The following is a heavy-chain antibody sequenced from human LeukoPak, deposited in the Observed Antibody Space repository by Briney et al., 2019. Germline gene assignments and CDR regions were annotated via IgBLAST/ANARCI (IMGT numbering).Heavy chain of an antibody. CDR3: ARLNYYDSRGGYYMDV. CDR1: GGSISSYY. Sequence: PSETLSLTCTVSGGSISSYYWSWIRQPAGKGLEWIGRIYTSGSTNYNPSLKSRVTMSVDTSKNQFSLKLSSVTAADTAVYYCARLNYYDSRGGYYMDVWGKGTTVTVSS. CDR2: IYTSGST. J-gene: IGHJ6*03. V-gene: IGHV4-4*07. D-gene: IGHD3-22*01.